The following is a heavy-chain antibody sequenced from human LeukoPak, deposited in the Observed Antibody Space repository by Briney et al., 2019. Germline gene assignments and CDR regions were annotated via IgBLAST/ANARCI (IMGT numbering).Heavy chain of an antibody. D-gene: IGHD3-22*01. V-gene: IGHV1-18*01. Sequence: ASVKVSCKASGYTFTSYGISWVRQAPGQGLEWMGWISAYNGNTNYAQKLKGRVTMTTDTSTSTAYMELRSLRSDDTAVYYCARDLPLITMIVVVAYAFDIWGQGTMVTVSS. CDR3: ARDLPLITMIVVVAYAFDI. CDR2: ISAYNGNT. J-gene: IGHJ3*02. CDR1: GYTFTSYG.